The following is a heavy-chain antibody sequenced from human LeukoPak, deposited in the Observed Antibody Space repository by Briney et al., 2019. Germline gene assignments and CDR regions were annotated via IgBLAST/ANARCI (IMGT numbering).Heavy chain of an antibody. D-gene: IGHD3-22*01. J-gene: IGHJ4*02. Sequence: PGGSLRLSCAASGFTFSSYAMSWVRQAPGKGLEWVSAISGSGGSTYYADSVKGRFTISRDNSKNTLYLQMNSLRAEDTAVYYCASDYYDSSGYPYYFDYWGQGTLVTVSS. CDR3: ASDYYDSSGYPYYFDY. CDR2: ISGSGGST. V-gene: IGHV3-23*01. CDR1: GFTFSSYA.